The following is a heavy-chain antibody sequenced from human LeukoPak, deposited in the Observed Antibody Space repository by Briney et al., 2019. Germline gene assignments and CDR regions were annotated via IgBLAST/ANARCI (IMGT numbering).Heavy chain of an antibody. CDR2: IYSGGST. J-gene: IGHJ4*02. Sequence: GGSLRLSCAASGFTVSTKYMRWVRQAPGKGLEWVSVIYSGGSTYYADSVKGRFTISRDNSKKTLYLQMNSLRAEDTAVYYCAREVEMATTLSFDYWGQGTLVTVSS. V-gene: IGHV3-53*01. CDR1: GFTVSTKY. D-gene: IGHD5-24*01. CDR3: AREVEMATTLSFDY.